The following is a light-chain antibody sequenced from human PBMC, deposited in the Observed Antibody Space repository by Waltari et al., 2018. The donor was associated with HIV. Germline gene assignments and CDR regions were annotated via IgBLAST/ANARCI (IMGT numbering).Light chain of an antibody. J-gene: IGKJ1*01. Sequence: DIQMTQSPPTLSASVGARITITCRASQGIGNFVAWYQQKPGKAPNLLIYKASALQIGGPSRFSGSGSGTEVTLTINGLQPDDLATYYCQQYNTVSRTFGPGTQV. CDR2: KAS. CDR1: QGIGNF. V-gene: IGKV1-5*03. CDR3: QQYNTVSRT.